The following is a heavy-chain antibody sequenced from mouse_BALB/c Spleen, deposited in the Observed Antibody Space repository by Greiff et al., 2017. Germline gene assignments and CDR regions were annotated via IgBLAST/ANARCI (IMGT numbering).Heavy chain of an antibody. CDR2: INPSTGYT. J-gene: IGHJ2*01. D-gene: IGHD2-10*02. CDR1: GYTFTSYW. V-gene: IGHV1-7*01. Sequence: VQLQQSGAELAKPGASVKMSCKASGYTFTSYWMHWVKQRPGQGLEWIGYINPSTGYTEYNQKFKDKATLTADKSSSTAYMQLSSLTSEDSAVYYCARGEYGNYGDYWGQGTTLTVSS. CDR3: ARGEYGNYGDY.